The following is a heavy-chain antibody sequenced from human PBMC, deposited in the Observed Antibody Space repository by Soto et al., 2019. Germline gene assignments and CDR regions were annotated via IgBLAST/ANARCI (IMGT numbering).Heavy chain of an antibody. CDR2: VKEDGSQS. Sequence: EVQLFESGGGLVQPGGSLRLSCEASGFTFSRYWMSWIRQAAGKGLVWVANVKEDGSQSYIVDSVKGRFTMSRDNAKSTLFLQINRPGAEDTTVYCCVRAGSSGWHFYAWGQGNLVSVSS. D-gene: IGHD6-19*01. J-gene: IGHJ4*02. CDR1: GFTFSRYW. V-gene: IGHV3-7*01. CDR3: VRAGSSGWHFYA.